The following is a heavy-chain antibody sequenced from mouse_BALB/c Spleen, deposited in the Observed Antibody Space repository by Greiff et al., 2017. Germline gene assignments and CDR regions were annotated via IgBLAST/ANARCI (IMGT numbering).Heavy chain of an antibody. Sequence: DVKLQESGAELVKPGASVKLSCTASGFNIKDTYMHWVKQRPEQGLEWIGRIDPANGNTKYDPKFQGKATITADTSSNTAYLQLSSLTSEDTAVYYCASGYYAMDYWGQGTSVTVSS. V-gene: IGHV14-3*02. CDR1: GFNIKDTY. CDR3: ASGYYAMDY. J-gene: IGHJ4*01. CDR2: IDPANGNT.